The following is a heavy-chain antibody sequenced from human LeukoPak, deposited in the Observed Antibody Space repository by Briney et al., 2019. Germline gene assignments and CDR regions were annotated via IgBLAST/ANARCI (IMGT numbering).Heavy chain of an antibody. CDR1: GFTFSSYA. V-gene: IGHV3-30-3*01. J-gene: IGHJ6*02. CDR2: ISYDGSNK. D-gene: IGHD3-3*01. Sequence: GGSLRLSCAASGFTFSSYAIHWVRQAPGRGLEWVAVISYDGSNKYYADSVKGRFTISRDNSKNTLYLQMNSLRAEDTAVYYCARSGTYYDFWSGYPSDYFYGMDVWGQGTTVTVSS. CDR3: ARSGTYYDFWSGYPSDYFYGMDV.